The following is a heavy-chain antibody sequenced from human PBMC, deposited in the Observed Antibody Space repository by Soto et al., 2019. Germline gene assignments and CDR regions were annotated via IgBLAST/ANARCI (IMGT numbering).Heavy chain of an antibody. D-gene: IGHD4-17*01. J-gene: IGHJ6*02. V-gene: IGHV3-23*01. CDR2: VSGSGGST. CDR3: AKTPGDHEPYYYGMDV. Sequence: GGSLRLSCAASGFTFSSYAMSWVRQAPGKGLEWVSAVSGSGGSTYYADSVKGRFTISRDNSKNTLYLQMNSLRAEDTAVYYCAKTPGDHEPYYYGMDVWGQGTTVTVSS. CDR1: GFTFSSYA.